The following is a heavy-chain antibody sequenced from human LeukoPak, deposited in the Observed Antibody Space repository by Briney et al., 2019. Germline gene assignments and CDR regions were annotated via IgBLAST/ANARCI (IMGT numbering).Heavy chain of an antibody. CDR2: ISGSGDST. J-gene: IGHJ4*02. Sequence: GVSLRLSCAASGFTLSNYALNWVRQAPGKGLEWVSGISGSGDSTYYAGSVKGRFTISRDNSKNTLYLQINSLRAEDTAVYYCAKFDYGDYWGQGTLVTVSS. CDR3: AKFDYGDY. V-gene: IGHV3-23*01. CDR1: GFTLSNYA. D-gene: IGHD4-17*01.